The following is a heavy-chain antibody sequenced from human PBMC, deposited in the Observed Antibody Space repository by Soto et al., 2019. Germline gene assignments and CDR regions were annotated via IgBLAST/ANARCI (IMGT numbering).Heavy chain of an antibody. CDR2: ISGSGGST. D-gene: IGHD5-18*01. CDR1: GFTFSSYA. Sequence: PGGSLRLSCAASGFTFSSYAMSWVRQAPGKGLEWVSAISGSGGSTYYADSVKGRFTISRDNSKNTLYLQMNSLRAEDTAVYYCAKDVDTAKTYYYYGMDVWGQGTTVTVS. J-gene: IGHJ6*02. CDR3: AKDVDTAKTYYYYGMDV. V-gene: IGHV3-23*01.